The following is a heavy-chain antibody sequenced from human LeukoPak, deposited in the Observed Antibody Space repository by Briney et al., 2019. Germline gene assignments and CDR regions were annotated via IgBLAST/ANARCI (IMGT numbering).Heavy chain of an antibody. D-gene: IGHD6-13*01. CDR1: GGSISSSSHS. Sequence: PSETLSLTCTVSGGSISSSSHSWGWIRQPPGKGLEWTGSIYYTGRTYYNPSLKSRVTISVDTSKNQFSLKLSSVTAADTAVYYCARLSRGRIAAAGNWFDPWGQGTLVTVSS. V-gene: IGHV4-39*01. CDR2: IYYTGRT. CDR3: ARLSRGRIAAAGNWFDP. J-gene: IGHJ5*02.